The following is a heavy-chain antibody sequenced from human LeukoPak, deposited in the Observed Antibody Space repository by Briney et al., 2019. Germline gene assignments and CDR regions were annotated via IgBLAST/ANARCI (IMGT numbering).Heavy chain of an antibody. CDR3: ARTHDSSGYPYYFDY. CDR2: ISAYNGNT. Sequence: GASVKVSCKASGYTFTSYGISWVRQAPGQGLEWMGWISAYNGNTNYAQKLQGRVTMTTDTSTSTAYMELRSLRSDDTAVYYCARTHDSSGYPYYFDYWGQGTLVTVSS. V-gene: IGHV1-18*01. D-gene: IGHD3-22*01. J-gene: IGHJ4*02. CDR1: GYTFTSYG.